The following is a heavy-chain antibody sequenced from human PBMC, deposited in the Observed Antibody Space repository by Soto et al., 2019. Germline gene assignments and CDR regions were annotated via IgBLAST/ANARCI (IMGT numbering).Heavy chain of an antibody. CDR3: ARDTEDSSGAFDV. Sequence: EVQLVETGGGLIQPGGSLRLSCAASGFTVSTNYMSWVRQAPGKGLQYVSVIYRDGRPFYADSVKGRFTISRDNSKNALYLPMYRLRVEDTALYYCARDTEDSSGAFDVWGQGTMVTVSS. J-gene: IGHJ3*01. D-gene: IGHD6-6*01. CDR1: GFTVSTNY. V-gene: IGHV3-53*02. CDR2: IYRDGRP.